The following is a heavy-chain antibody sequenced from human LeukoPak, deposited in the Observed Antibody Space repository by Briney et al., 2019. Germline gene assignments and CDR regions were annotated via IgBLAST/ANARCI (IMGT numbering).Heavy chain of an antibody. CDR2: ISHSEDT. CDR3: ARASHTSGNYRLDF. D-gene: IGHD3-3*01. CDR1: GGSISSGGYY. Sequence: SETLSLTCTVSGGSISSGGYYWSWIRQHPGKGLEWIGEISHSEDTNYAPSLKSRVLISLDTSKNQFSLKLTSVTAADTALYYCARASHTSGNYRLDFWGQATLVTVSS. V-gene: IGHV4-31*03. J-gene: IGHJ4*02.